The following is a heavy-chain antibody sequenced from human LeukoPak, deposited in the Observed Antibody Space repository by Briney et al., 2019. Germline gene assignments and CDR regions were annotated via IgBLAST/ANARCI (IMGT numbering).Heavy chain of an antibody. V-gene: IGHV4-4*07. Sequence: SETLFLTCTVSGGSISYFYWSWIRQPAGKGLEWIGRIYTNGSTNYNPSLKSRVTISVDTSKKQFSLKLSSVTAADTAVYYCAIQSDYYGPGAVSYWGQGTLVTVSS. J-gene: IGHJ4*02. D-gene: IGHD3-10*01. CDR3: AIQSDYYGPGAVSY. CDR2: IYTNGST. CDR1: GGSISYFY.